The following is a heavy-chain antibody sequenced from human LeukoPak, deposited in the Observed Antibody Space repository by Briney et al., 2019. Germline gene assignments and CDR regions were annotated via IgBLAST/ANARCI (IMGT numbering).Heavy chain of an antibody. Sequence: SETLSLTCTVSGGSISSSSYYWGWIRQPPGKGLERIGSIYYSGSTYYNPSLKSRVTISVDTSKNQFSLKLSSVTAADTAVYYCARVGYYDSSGYYLYFDYWGQGTLVTVSS. J-gene: IGHJ4*02. D-gene: IGHD3-22*01. CDR2: IYYSGST. V-gene: IGHV4-39*07. CDR3: ARVGYYDSSGYYLYFDY. CDR1: GGSISSSSYY.